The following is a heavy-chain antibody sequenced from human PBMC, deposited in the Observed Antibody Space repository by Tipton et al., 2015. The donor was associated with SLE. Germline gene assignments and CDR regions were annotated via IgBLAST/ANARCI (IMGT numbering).Heavy chain of an antibody. V-gene: IGHV3-23*03. CDR3: AKEEGGPGPWYFDL. CDR2: IYSGGSST. D-gene: IGHD3-16*01. CDR1: GFTFSSYA. Sequence: GSLRLSCAASGFTFSSYAMHWVRQAPGKGLEWVAVIYSGGSSTYYADSVKGRFTISRDNSKNTLYLQMNSLRAEDTAVYYCAKEEGGPGPWYFDLWGRGTLVTVSS. J-gene: IGHJ2*01.